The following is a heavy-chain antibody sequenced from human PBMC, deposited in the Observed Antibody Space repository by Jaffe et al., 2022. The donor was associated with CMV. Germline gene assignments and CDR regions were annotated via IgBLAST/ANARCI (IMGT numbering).Heavy chain of an antibody. J-gene: IGHJ6*03. Sequence: EVQLVESGGGLVKPGGSLRLSCAASGFTFSSYSMNWVRQAPGKGLEWVSSISSSSSYIYYADSVKGRFTISRDNAKNSLYLQMNSLRAEDTAVYYCARDWGGGYSHYYYYMDVWGKGTTVTVSS. CDR2: ISSSSSYI. D-gene: IGHD5-18*01. CDR1: GFTFSSYS. V-gene: IGHV3-21*01. CDR3: ARDWGGGYSHYYYYMDV.